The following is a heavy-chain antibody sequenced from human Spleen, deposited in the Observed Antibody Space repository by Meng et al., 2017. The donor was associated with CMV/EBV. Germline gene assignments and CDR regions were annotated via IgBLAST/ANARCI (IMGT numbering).Heavy chain of an antibody. CDR2: INPNSDAT. CDR1: GYTFTGYY. Sequence: QVPRVQSGAEVKKPGASVKVSCKASGYTFTGYYIHWVRQAPGQGLEWMGWINPNSDATRYPQKFQGRVTMTRDTSITTAYMELSRLRSDDTAVYYCAGGRSGSYYQWGQGTLVTVSS. CDR3: AGGRSGSYYQ. J-gene: IGHJ4*02. V-gene: IGHV1-2*02. D-gene: IGHD3-10*01.